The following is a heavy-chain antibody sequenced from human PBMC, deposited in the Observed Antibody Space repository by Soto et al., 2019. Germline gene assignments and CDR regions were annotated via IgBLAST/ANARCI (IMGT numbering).Heavy chain of an antibody. V-gene: IGHV3-66*01. D-gene: IGHD1-26*01. J-gene: IGHJ2*01. CDR3: ARDLRSSGGYFDL. CDR1: GFTVRDNY. CDR2: IYSGAAT. Sequence: EVQLVESGGGLVQPGGSLRLSCAASGFTVRDNYMNWVRQAPGKGLEWVSVIYSGAATYYADSVKGRFTISRDNSKNTLYLQMNSLRAEDTAVYYCARDLRSSGGYFDLWGRGTLVTVSS.